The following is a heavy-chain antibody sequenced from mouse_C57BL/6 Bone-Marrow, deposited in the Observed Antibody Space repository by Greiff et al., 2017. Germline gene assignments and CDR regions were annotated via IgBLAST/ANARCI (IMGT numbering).Heavy chain of an antibody. J-gene: IGHJ3*01. Sequence: QVQLKESGPGLVQPSQSLSITCTVSGFSLTSYGVHWVRQSPGKGLEWLGVIWSGGSTDYNAAFISSLSISTDNSKSQVFFKMNSLQADDTAIYYCARPYYGSSPAWFAYWGQGTLVTVSA. D-gene: IGHD1-1*01. CDR2: IWSGGST. V-gene: IGHV2-2*01. CDR1: GFSLTSYG. CDR3: ARPYYGSSPAWFAY.